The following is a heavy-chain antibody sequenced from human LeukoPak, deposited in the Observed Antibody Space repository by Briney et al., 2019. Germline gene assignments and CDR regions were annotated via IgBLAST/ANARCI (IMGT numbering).Heavy chain of an antibody. V-gene: IGHV3-23*01. J-gene: IGHJ4*02. CDR1: GFSFSNYA. D-gene: IGHD3-22*01. CDR2: IRGNGGST. Sequence: PGGSLRLSCAASGFSFSNYAMNWVRQAPGKGLEWVSSIRGNGGSTYYAASVKGRFIISRDNSKNTLYLQMNSLRAEDTAVYFCAKDWGTLYYAASGYCLDYWGQGTLVTVSS. CDR3: AKDWGTLYYAASGYCLDY.